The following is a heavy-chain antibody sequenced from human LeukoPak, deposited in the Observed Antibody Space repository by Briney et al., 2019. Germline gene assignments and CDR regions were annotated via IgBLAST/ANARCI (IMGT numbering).Heavy chain of an antibody. D-gene: IGHD4-17*01. J-gene: IGHJ4*02. CDR2: IKQDGSEK. Sequence: GGSLRLSCAASGFTFSSYWMSWVRQAPGKGLEWVANIKQDGSEKYYVDSVKGRFTISRDNAKNSLYLQMNSLRAEDTAVYYCARDSRLFRLTTVTTVDYWGQGTLVTVSS. CDR3: ARDSRLFRLTTVTTVDY. V-gene: IGHV3-7*01. CDR1: GFTFSSYW.